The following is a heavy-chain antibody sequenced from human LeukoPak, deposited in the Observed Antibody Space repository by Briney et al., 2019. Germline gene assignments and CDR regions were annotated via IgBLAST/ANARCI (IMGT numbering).Heavy chain of an antibody. D-gene: IGHD3-10*01. V-gene: IGHV3-30*18. CDR2: ISYDGSNK. Sequence: PGGSLRLSCAASGFTFSSYGMHWVRQAPGKGLEWVAVISYDGSNKYYADSVKGRFTISRDNSKNTLYLQMNSLRAEDTAVYYCAKDFGFGESLPYYYMDVWGKGTTVTISS. CDR1: GFTFSSYG. CDR3: AKDFGFGESLPYYYMDV. J-gene: IGHJ6*03.